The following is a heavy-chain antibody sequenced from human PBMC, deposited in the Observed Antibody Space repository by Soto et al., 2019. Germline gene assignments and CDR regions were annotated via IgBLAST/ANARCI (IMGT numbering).Heavy chain of an antibody. CDR2: IKSKTDGGTT. J-gene: IGHJ3*02. D-gene: IGHD6-19*01. V-gene: IGHV3-15*01. CDR3: TTDVEQWLRDAFDI. CDR1: GFTFSNAW. Sequence: PGGSLRLSCAASGFTFSNAWMSWVRQAPGKGLEWVGRIKSKTDGGTTDYAAPVKGRFTISRDDSKNTLYLYMNSLKSEDTAEYYCTTDVEQWLRDAFDIWGQGTMVTVSS.